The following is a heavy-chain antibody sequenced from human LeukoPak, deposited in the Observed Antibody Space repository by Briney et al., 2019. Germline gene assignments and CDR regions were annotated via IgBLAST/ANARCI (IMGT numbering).Heavy chain of an antibody. Sequence: SETLSLTCTVSGGSISSGSYCWSWIWQPAGKGLEWIGHIYTSGNTNYNPSLKSRVTISVDTSKNQFSLKLSSVTAADTAVYYCASSPGWNYDSRLGVYWGQGTLVTVSS. CDR1: GGSISSGSYC. CDR3: ASSPGWNYDSRLGVY. J-gene: IGHJ4*02. CDR2: IYTSGNT. D-gene: IGHD3-22*01. V-gene: IGHV4-61*09.